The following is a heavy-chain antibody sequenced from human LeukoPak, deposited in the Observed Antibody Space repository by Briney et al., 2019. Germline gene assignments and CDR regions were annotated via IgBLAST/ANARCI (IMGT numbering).Heavy chain of an antibody. D-gene: IGHD3-22*01. J-gene: IGHJ2*01. CDR2: IYHSGST. CDR3: ARIDPYYYDSSGYSPGYFDL. V-gene: IGHV4-4*02. CDR1: GGSISSSNW. Sequence: SETLSLTCTVSGGSISSSNWWSWVRQPPGKGLEWIGEIYHSGSTNYNPSLKSRVTISVDKSKNQFSLKLSSVTAADTAVYYCARIDPYYYDSSGYSPGYFDLWGRGTLVTVSS.